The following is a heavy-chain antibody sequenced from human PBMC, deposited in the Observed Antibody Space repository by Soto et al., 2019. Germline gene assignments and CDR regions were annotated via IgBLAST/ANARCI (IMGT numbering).Heavy chain of an antibody. D-gene: IGHD6-6*01. Sequence: SETLSLTCTVSGGSISSYYWSWIRQPPGKGLEWIGYIYYSGSTNYNPSLKSRVTISVDTSKNQFSLKLTSVTAADTAVYYCARQGSSVGYYYHYYMDVWAKGPRSPSP. V-gene: IGHV4-59*08. CDR3: ARQGSSVGYYYHYYMDV. J-gene: IGHJ6*03. CDR1: GGSISSYY. CDR2: IYYSGST.